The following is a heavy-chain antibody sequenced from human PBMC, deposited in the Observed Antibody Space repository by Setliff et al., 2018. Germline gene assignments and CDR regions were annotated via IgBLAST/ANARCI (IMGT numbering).Heavy chain of an antibody. CDR3: ARSSAPSVVLAADFDY. CDR2: ISGYTGDT. Sequence: ASVQVSCKTSGFMFSTFGLSWVRLAPGQAPEWIGCISGYTGDTNYAPRFRDRVTLTIDSASTTAYMELRSLRSDDTAFYYCARSSAPSVVLAADFDYWGQGTLVTVSS. D-gene: IGHD2-21*01. CDR1: GFMFSTFG. J-gene: IGHJ4*02. V-gene: IGHV1-18*01.